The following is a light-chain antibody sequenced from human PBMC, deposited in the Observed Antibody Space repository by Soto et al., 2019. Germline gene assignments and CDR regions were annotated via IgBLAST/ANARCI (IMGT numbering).Light chain of an antibody. V-gene: IGKV1-5*01. CDR1: QSITYW. CDR2: DVF. Sequence: QMTQSPSSLSASVGDGVTITCRASQSITYWLAWYQQKPGRAPKLLIYDVFNLQSGVPSRFSGSGSGTEFTLTISSLQPDDSATYYCQQYHSFSFTFGQGTKVDIK. CDR3: QQYHSFSFT. J-gene: IGKJ2*01.